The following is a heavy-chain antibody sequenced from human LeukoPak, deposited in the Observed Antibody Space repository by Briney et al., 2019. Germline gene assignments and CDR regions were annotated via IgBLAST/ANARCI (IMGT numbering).Heavy chain of an antibody. CDR3: ARTIWFGEPPDY. Sequence: GASVKVSCKASGYTFTSYDINWVRQATGQGLEWMGWMNPNSGNTGYAQKFQGRVTMTRNTSISTAYMELSSLRSEDTAVYYCARTIWFGEPPDYWGQGTLVTVSS. D-gene: IGHD3-10*01. CDR1: GYTFTSYD. CDR2: MNPNSGNT. V-gene: IGHV1-8*01. J-gene: IGHJ4*02.